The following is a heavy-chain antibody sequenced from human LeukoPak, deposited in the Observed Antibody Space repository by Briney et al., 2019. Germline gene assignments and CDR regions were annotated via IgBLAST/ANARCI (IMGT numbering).Heavy chain of an antibody. D-gene: IGHD2-8*02. CDR2: FDPEDGET. J-gene: IGHJ3*02. CDR3: ATEGSTGYAFDI. CDR1: GYTLTELS. Sequence: ASVKVSCKVSGYTLTELSMHWVRQAPGKRLEWMGGFDPEDGETIYAQKFQGRVTMTEDTSTDTAYMELSSLRSEDTAVYYCATEGSTGYAFDIWGQGTMVTVSS. V-gene: IGHV1-24*01.